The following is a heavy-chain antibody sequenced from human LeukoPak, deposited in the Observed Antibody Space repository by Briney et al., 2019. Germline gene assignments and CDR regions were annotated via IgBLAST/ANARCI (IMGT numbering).Heavy chain of an antibody. CDR2: INHSGST. CDR3: ARGRYYYDSSCYWYYFDY. J-gene: IGHJ4*02. D-gene: IGHD3-22*01. CDR1: GGSFSGYY. V-gene: IGHV4-34*01. Sequence: PSETLSLTCAVYGGSFSGYYWSWIRQPPGKGLEWIGEINHSGSTNYNPSLKSRVTISVDTSKNQFSLKLSSVTAADTAVYYCARGRYYYDSSCYWYYFDYWGQGTLVTVSS.